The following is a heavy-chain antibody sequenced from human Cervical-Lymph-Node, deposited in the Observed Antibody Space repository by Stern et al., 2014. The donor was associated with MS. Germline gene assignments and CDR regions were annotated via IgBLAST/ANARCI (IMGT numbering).Heavy chain of an antibody. Sequence: VQLEQSGAEVKKPGASVKVSCKASGYTFTSYYMHWERQAPGQGLEWMGIINPSGGSTSYAQKFQGRVTMTRDTSTSTVYMELSSLRSEDTAVYYCARDYGDYYFDYWGQGTLVTVSS. CDR1: GYTFTSYY. V-gene: IGHV1-46*01. J-gene: IGHJ4*02. CDR2: INPSGGST. CDR3: ARDYGDYYFDY. D-gene: IGHD4-17*01.